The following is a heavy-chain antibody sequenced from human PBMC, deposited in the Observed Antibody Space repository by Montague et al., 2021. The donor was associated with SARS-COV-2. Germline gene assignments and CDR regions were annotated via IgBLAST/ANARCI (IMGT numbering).Heavy chain of an antibody. D-gene: IGHD3-22*01. CDR3: ERGPHYYGSSGDYFDY. J-gene: IGHJ4*02. V-gene: IGHV4-59*01. Sequence: SETLSLTCTVSGGSISSYYWSWIRQPPGKGLEWIGYIYYSGTANYNPSLRSRVTISLDTSKNQFSLKLNSVTAADTAVYYCERGPHYYGSSGDYFDYWGQGTLVTVSS. CDR1: GGSISSYY. CDR2: IYYSGTA.